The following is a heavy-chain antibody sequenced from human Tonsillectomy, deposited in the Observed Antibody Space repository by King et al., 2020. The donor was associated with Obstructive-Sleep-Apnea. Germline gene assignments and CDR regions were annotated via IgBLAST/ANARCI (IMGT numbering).Heavy chain of an antibody. Sequence: QVQLVQSGGGVVQPGRSLRLSCAASGFIFSSYGMHWVRQAPGKGLEWVAIIWHDGSNKYSAESVKGRFTISRDNSRNTLYLHMNSLRDEDTAVYFCARHQDSSPWPPTDYYAMDVWGQGTTVIVSS. V-gene: IGHV3-33*01. CDR1: GFIFSSYG. CDR3: ARHQDSSPWPPTDYYAMDV. CDR2: IWHDGSNK. D-gene: IGHD3-22*01. J-gene: IGHJ6*02.